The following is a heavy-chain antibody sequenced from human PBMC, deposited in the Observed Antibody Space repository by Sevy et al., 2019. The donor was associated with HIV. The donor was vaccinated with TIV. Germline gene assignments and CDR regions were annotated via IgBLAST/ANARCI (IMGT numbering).Heavy chain of an antibody. CDR2: LCYGCGKI. J-gene: IGHJ4*02. D-gene: IGHD2-8*01. CDR1: GFDFSIYS. Sequence: GGSLRLSCAASGFDFSIYSMSWVRQAPGKGLEWVSTLCYGCGKIDYADSVKGRFTISRDNAKSSVDLQMNNMRVEDTGVYYCAREGCTKPHDYWGQGTLVTVSS. CDR3: AREGCTKPHDY. V-gene: IGHV3-23*01.